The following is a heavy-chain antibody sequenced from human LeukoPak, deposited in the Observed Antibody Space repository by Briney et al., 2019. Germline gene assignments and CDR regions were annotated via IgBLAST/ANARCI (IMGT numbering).Heavy chain of an antibody. D-gene: IGHD5-24*01. V-gene: IGHV4-59*12. CDR2: IYYSGST. CDR3: ARDKSTMTYGVYFDY. Sequence: PSETLSLTCTVSGGSISSYYWSWIRQPPGKGLEWIGYIYYSGSTNYNPSLKSRVTISVDTSKNQFSLKLSSVTAADTAVYYCARDKSTMTYGVYFDYWGQGTLVTVSS. J-gene: IGHJ4*02. CDR1: GGSISSYY.